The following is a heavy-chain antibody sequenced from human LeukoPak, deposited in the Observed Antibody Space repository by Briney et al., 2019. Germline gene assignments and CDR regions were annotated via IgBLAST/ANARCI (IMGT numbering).Heavy chain of an antibody. D-gene: IGHD3-22*01. CDR2: IRSDGSST. Sequence: GGSLRLSCAASGFTFSSYWMHWVRQAPGKGLLWVSRIRSDGSSTSYADSVKGRLTISRDNSKNTLYLEMNSLRAEDTAVYYCARDYYYDSSGYWDYYFDYWGQGTLVSVSS. J-gene: IGHJ4*02. CDR1: GFTFSSYW. CDR3: ARDYYYDSSGYWDYYFDY. V-gene: IGHV3-74*01.